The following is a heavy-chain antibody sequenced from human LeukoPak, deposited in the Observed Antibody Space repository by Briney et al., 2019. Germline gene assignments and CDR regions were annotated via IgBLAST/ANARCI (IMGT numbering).Heavy chain of an antibody. V-gene: IGHV4-39*07. CDR3: ARGGYSSSWTGGWFDP. D-gene: IGHD6-13*01. CDR2: IYYSGST. CDR1: GGSISSSSYY. J-gene: IGHJ5*02. Sequence: PSETLSLTCTVSGGSISSSSYYWGWIRQPPGKGLEWIGSIYYSGSTYYNPSLKSRVTISVDTSENQFSLKLSSVTAADTAVYYCARGGYSSSWTGGWFDPWGQGILVTVSS.